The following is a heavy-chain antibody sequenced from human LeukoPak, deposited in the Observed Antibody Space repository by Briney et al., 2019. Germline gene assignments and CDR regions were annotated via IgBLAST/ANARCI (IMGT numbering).Heavy chain of an antibody. CDR2: INTNTGNP. J-gene: IGHJ5*02. CDR1: GYTFTSYA. V-gene: IGHV7-4-1*02. D-gene: IGHD1-14*01. Sequence: GASVKVSCKASGYTFTSYAMNWVRQAPGQGLEWMGWINTNTGNPTYAQGFTGRFVFSLDTSVSTAYLQISSLKAEDTAVYYCARVTGRARNLPRYWFDPWGQGTLVTVSS. CDR3: ARVTGRARNLPRYWFDP.